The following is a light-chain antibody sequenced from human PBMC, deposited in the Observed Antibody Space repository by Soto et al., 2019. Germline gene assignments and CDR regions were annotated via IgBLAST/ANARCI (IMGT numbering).Light chain of an antibody. CDR1: SSDVGGYNS. CDR3: CSYAGGTRV. Sequence: QSALTQPRSVSGSPGQSVTISCTGTSSDVGGYNSVSWYQQHPGKAPKLMIYDVNKRPSGVPDRFSGSKSGNTASLTISGLQAEDEADYYCCSYAGGTRVFGGGTKVTVL. J-gene: IGLJ3*02. V-gene: IGLV2-11*01. CDR2: DVN.